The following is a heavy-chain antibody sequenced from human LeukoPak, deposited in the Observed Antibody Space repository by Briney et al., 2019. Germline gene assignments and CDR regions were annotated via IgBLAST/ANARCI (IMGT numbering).Heavy chain of an antibody. Sequence: PSETLSLTCTVSGGSISSSSYYWGWIRQPPGKGLEWIGSIYYSGSTYYNPSLKSRVTISVDTSKNQFSLKLSSVTAADTAVYYCARDGSGDYYDSSGYSNWFDPWGQGTLVTVSS. J-gene: IGHJ5*02. CDR2: IYYSGST. V-gene: IGHV4-39*07. CDR3: ARDGSGDYYDSSGYSNWFDP. CDR1: GGSISSSSYY. D-gene: IGHD3-22*01.